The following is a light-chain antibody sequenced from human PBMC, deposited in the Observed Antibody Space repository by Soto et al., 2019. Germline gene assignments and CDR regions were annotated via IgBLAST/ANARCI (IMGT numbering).Light chain of an antibody. Sequence: DIQMTQSPSTLSSSVGDRFTIAFRASQSISDWLAWFQLKPGKAPKLLIYDASSLESGVPSRFSGSGSGTEFTLTISSLQPDDFATYYCQQYNNYSTFGQGTKVDI. J-gene: IGKJ1*01. V-gene: IGKV1-5*01. CDR1: QSISDW. CDR2: DAS. CDR3: QQYNNYST.